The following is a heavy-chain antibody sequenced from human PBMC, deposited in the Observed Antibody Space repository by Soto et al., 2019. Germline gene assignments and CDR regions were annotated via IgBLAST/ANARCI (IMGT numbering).Heavy chain of an antibody. Sequence: GGSLRLSCAASGFTFSSYGMHWVRQAPGKGLEWVAVISYDGSNKYYADSVKGRFTISRDNSKNTLYLQMNSLRAEDTAVYYCAKETPPYHYFDYWGQGTLVTVS. J-gene: IGHJ4*02. V-gene: IGHV3-30*18. CDR2: ISYDGSNK. CDR3: AKETPPYHYFDY. CDR1: GFTFSSYG.